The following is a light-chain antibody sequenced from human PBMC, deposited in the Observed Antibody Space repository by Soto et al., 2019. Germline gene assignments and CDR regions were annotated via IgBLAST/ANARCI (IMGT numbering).Light chain of an antibody. CDR1: QSVSTRS. CDR3: QQYDSSPRT. Sequence: TQSPATLSVSPGERATVSCRASQSVSTRSLAWYQQKPGQAPRLLISGASSRAADIPDRFSGSGSGTDFTLTINRLEPEDFAVYYCQQYDSSPRTFGQGTKVDIK. CDR2: GAS. V-gene: IGKV3-20*01. J-gene: IGKJ1*01.